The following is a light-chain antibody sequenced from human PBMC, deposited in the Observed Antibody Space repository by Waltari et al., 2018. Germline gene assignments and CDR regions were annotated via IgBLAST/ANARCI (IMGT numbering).Light chain of an antibody. CDR2: DVT. J-gene: IGLJ3*02. Sequence: SALTQPRSVSGSPGQSVTISCTGTTSDVGGYNYLSWYQHHPGKAPKLIIFDVTQRPSGVPDRVSGSKSANTASLTISGLQAEDEADYYCCSFAGTYTWVFGGGTKVTVL. V-gene: IGLV2-11*01. CDR3: CSFAGTYTWV. CDR1: TSDVGGYNY.